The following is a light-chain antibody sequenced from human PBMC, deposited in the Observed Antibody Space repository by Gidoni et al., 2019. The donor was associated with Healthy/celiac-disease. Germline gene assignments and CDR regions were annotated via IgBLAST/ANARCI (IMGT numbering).Light chain of an antibody. CDR1: SSDVGGYNY. CDR3: SSYTSSSTYV. V-gene: IGLV2-14*01. CDR2: DVS. Sequence: QPALTQPASVAGSPGQSITISCTGTSSDVGGYNYVPWYQQHPGKAPKLMIYDVSNRPSGVSNRFSGSKSGNTASLTISGLQAEDEADYYCSSYTSSSTYVFGTGTKVTVL. J-gene: IGLJ1*01.